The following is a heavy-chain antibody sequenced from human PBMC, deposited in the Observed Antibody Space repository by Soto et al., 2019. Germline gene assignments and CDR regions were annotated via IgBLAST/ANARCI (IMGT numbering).Heavy chain of an antibody. CDR1: GWSFRAYY. Sequence: SETLSLTCSVYGWSFRAYYWSWIRQAPGKGLEFIGEIDHSGSPRYNPSFQSRVTMSVDTSKNQISLTLNSVTAADTAVYFCARVRKKRHFYNYGLDVWGQGPAVTVSS. J-gene: IGHJ6*02. V-gene: IGHV4-34*01. CDR2: IDHSGSP. CDR3: ARVRKKRHFYNYGLDV.